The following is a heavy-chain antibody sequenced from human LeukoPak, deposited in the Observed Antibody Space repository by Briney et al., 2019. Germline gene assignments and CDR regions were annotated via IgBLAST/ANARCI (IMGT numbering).Heavy chain of an antibody. D-gene: IGHD5-24*01. CDR1: GGSFSGYY. CDR3: ATPGGYNYDDAFDI. Sequence: SETLSLTCAVYGGSFSGYYWSWIRQPPEKGLEWSGEINHSGSTNYNPSLKSRVTISVDTSKNQVSLQLSSVTAADTAVYYCATPGGYNYDDAFDIWGQGTMVTVCS. V-gene: IGHV4-34*01. CDR2: INHSGST. J-gene: IGHJ3*02.